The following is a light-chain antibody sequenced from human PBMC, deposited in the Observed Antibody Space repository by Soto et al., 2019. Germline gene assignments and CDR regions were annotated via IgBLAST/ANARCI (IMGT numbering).Light chain of an antibody. CDR1: QYIGSA. CDR3: QQYGSSPPPST. J-gene: IGKJ5*01. Sequence: EVVLTQSPATLSVSPGDSATLSCMASQYIGSAVAWYHQRSGQAPRLLIYGASNRATDIPDRFSGRGSGTDFTLTIRRLEPEDFAVYYCQQYGSSPPPSTFGQGTRREI. V-gene: IGKV3-20*01. CDR2: GAS.